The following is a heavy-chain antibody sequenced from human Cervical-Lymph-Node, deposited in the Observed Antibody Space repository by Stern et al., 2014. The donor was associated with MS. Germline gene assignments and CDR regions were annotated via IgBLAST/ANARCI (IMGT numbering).Heavy chain of an antibody. D-gene: IGHD3-10*01. CDR1: GASLTSYY. V-gene: IGHV4-4*07. J-gene: IGHJ5*02. Sequence: QVQLQESGPGRVKPSGTLSLTCTVSGASLTSYYWGWIRQPAGKGMEWIAHLFTNGSTNFNPSLKSRVTRPLDPAKKKSSLTLSSVTAADTAVYYCARVQRWFGERRPEGWVDPWGQGILVIVSS. CDR2: LFTNGST. CDR3: ARVQRWFGERRPEGWVDP.